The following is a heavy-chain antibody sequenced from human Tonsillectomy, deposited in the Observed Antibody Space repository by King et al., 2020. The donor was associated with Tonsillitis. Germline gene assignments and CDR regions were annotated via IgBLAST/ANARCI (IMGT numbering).Heavy chain of an antibody. V-gene: IGHV4-39*01. D-gene: IGHD6-19*01. CDR3: ARQLYSSGWSLGYFDL. Sequence: QLQESGPGLVKPSETLSLTCTVSGGSISSSSYYWGWIRQPPGKGLEWIGSIYYSGSTYYNPSLKSRVTISVDTSKNQVSLKLSSVTAADTAVYYCARQLYSSGWSLGYFDLWGRGTLVTVSS. CDR2: IYYSGST. CDR1: GGSISSSSYY. J-gene: IGHJ2*01.